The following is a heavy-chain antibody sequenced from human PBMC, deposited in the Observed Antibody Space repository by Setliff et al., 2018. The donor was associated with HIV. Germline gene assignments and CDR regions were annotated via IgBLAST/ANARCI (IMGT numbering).Heavy chain of an antibody. V-gene: IGHV4-4*07. J-gene: IGHJ5*02. CDR3: ARDLPELTGRSFDP. CDR1: GGSMSGYF. CDR2: IYTSGST. Sequence: ASETLSLTCNVSGGSMSGYFWTWIRQPAGKGLEWIGRIYTSGSTNYNPSLKSRLSMSIDTSKNHFSLRLTSVTAADTAVYYCARDLPELTGRSFDPWGQGIQVTVSS. D-gene: IGHD7-27*01.